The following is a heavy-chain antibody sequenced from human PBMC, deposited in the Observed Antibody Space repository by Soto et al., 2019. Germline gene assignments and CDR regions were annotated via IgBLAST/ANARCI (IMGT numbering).Heavy chain of an antibody. Sequence: ASVKVSCKASGGTFSSYSISWVRQAPGQGLEWMGGIIPIFGTTNYAQKLQGRVTITADESTSTAYMELSSLRSEDTAVYYCARAPPYCPGGRCYSGHYYYYYGMDVWGQGTTVTVSS. CDR2: IIPIFGTT. J-gene: IGHJ6*02. CDR3: ARAPPYCPGGRCYSGHYYYYYGMDV. CDR1: GGTFSSYS. V-gene: IGHV1-69*13. D-gene: IGHD2-15*01.